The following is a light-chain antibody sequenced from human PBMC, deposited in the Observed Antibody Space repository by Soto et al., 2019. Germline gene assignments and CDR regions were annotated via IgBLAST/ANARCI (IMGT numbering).Light chain of an antibody. Sequence: QSALTQPASVSGSPGKSISISCTGTSSDVGGYNYVSWDQLHPGKAPKRMVYEVSNRPAGVFNRFYDSKSGNTASLTISGLQAEDEADYYCSSYTSSTGYAFGTGTQVTVL. CDR1: SSDVGGYNY. J-gene: IGLJ1*01. V-gene: IGLV2-14*03. CDR3: SSYTSSTGYA. CDR2: EVS.